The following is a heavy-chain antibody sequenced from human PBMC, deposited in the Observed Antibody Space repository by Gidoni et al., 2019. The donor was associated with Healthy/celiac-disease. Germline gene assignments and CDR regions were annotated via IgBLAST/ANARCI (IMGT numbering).Heavy chain of an antibody. D-gene: IGHD3-10*01. J-gene: IGHJ4*02. V-gene: IGHV4-59*01. CDR1: GGSISSYY. CDR2: IYYSGST. CDR3: ARVVDTMVRGVIAYYFDY. Sequence: QVQLQESGPGLVKPSETLSLTCTVSGGSISSYYWSWIRQPPGKGLEWIGYIYYSGSTNYNPSLKSRVTISVDTSKNQFSLKLSSVTAADTAVYYCARVVDTMVRGVIAYYFDYWGQGTLVTVSS.